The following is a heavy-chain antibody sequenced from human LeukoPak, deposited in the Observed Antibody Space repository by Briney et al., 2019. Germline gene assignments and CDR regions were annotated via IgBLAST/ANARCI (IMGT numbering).Heavy chain of an antibody. Sequence: ASVKVSCKASGYTFTTYGISWVRQAPGQGLEWMAWFSAYNGHTNYAQNFQDRVTMTTDTSTSTAHMELRSLRSDDTAVYYCARDRYRYDSSVDAFDIWGQGTMVTVSS. CDR3: ARDRYRYDSSVDAFDI. CDR1: GYTFTTYG. V-gene: IGHV1-18*01. CDR2: FSAYNGHT. D-gene: IGHD3-22*01. J-gene: IGHJ3*02.